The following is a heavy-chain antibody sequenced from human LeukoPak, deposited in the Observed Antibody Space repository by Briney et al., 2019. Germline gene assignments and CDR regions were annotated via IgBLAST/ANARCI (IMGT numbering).Heavy chain of an antibody. CDR3: AKDQSGGVYGDYAFSYYFDY. D-gene: IGHD4-17*01. Sequence: PGGSLRLSCVASGSTFSTYAMSWVRQAPGKGLEWVSAISGSGGSTYYAGSVKGRFTISRDNSKNTLYLQMNSLRAEDTAVYYCAKDQSGGVYGDYAFSYYFDYWGQGTLVTVSS. J-gene: IGHJ4*02. V-gene: IGHV3-23*01. CDR1: GSTFSTYA. CDR2: ISGSGGST.